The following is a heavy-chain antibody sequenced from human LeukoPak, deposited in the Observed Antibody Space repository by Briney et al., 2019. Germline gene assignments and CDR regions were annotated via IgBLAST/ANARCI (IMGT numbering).Heavy chain of an antibody. Sequence: SETLSLTCAVYGGSFSGYYWSWIRQPPGKGLEWIGEINHSGSTNHNPSLKSRVTISVDTSKNQFSLKLSSVTAADTAVYYCARWHNLVYSESYYDYWGQGTLVTVSS. CDR2: INHSGST. V-gene: IGHV4-34*01. CDR1: GGSFSGYY. D-gene: IGHD1-26*01. J-gene: IGHJ4*02. CDR3: ARWHNLVYSESYYDY.